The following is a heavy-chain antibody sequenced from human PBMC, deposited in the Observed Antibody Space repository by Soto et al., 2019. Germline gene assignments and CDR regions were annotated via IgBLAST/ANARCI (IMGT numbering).Heavy chain of an antibody. CDR2: ISVYNGNT. V-gene: IGHV1-18*01. Sequence: ASVKVSCKASGYTFIDYCISWVRQAPGQGLEWMGWISVYNGNTKYAQKVQGRVTMTTDTSTSTAYMELRSLTSDDTAVYYCARAGGGSIEYAFDIWGQGTMVTVSS. J-gene: IGHJ3*02. CDR1: GYTFIDYC. D-gene: IGHD2-15*01. CDR3: ARAGGGSIEYAFDI.